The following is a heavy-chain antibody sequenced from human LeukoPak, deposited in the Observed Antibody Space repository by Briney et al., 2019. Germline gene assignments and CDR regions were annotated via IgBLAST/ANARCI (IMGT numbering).Heavy chain of an antibody. CDR1: GYSFTTYW. CDR3: ASVYSSTSWDY. Sequence: GESLKFSCRASGYSFTTYWIGWVRQMPGKGLEWMGVIFPADSDTRYSPSFQGQVTISADKSISTAYLQWSSLKASDTAMYYCASVYSSTSWDYWGQGTLVTVSS. J-gene: IGHJ4*02. D-gene: IGHD6-13*01. CDR2: IFPADSDT. V-gene: IGHV5-51*01.